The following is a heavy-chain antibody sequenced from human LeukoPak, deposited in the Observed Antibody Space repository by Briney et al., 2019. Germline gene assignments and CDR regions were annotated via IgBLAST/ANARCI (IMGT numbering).Heavy chain of an antibody. CDR2: FDPEDGET. V-gene: IGHV1-24*01. CDR3: ALEESLVGATGYYYYYRDV. Sequence: GASVKVSCKVSGYTLTELSMHWVRQAPGKGLEWMGGFDPEDGETIYAQKFQGRVTMTEDTYTDTAYMELSSLRSEDTAVYYCALEESLVGATGYYYYYRDVWGKGTTVTVSS. D-gene: IGHD1-26*01. J-gene: IGHJ6*03. CDR1: GYTLTELS.